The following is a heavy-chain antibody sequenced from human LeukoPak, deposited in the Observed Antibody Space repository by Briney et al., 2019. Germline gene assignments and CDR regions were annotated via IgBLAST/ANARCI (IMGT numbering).Heavy chain of an antibody. CDR3: ARVSSWTEEPDTGLDY. D-gene: IGHD6-13*01. V-gene: IGHV4-39*07. CDR1: GGSISSSSYY. Sequence: SETLSLTCTVSGGSISSSSYYWGWIRQPPGKGLEWIGSIYYSGSTYYNPSLKSRVTISVETSKNQFSLQLNSVTPEDTAVYYCARVSSWTEEPDTGLDYWGQGTLVTVSS. CDR2: IYYSGST. J-gene: IGHJ4*02.